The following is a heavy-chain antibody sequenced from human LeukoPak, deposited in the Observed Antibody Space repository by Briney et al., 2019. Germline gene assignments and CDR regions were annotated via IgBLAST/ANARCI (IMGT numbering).Heavy chain of an antibody. Sequence: ASVKVSCKASGYTFTSYDINRVRQATGQGLEWMGWMNPNSGNTGYAQKFQGRVTMTRNTSISTAYMELSSLRSEDTAVYYCAREEIGLRFLEWLLPNWFDPWGQGTLVTVSS. CDR3: AREEIGLRFLEWLLPNWFDP. V-gene: IGHV1-8*01. CDR1: GYTFTSYD. CDR2: MNPNSGNT. J-gene: IGHJ5*02. D-gene: IGHD3-3*01.